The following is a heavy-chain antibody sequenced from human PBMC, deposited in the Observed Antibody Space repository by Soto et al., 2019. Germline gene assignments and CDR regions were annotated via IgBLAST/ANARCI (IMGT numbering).Heavy chain of an antibody. CDR3: ARGPNYYDSGAYFGY. D-gene: IGHD3-22*01. J-gene: IGHJ4*02. Sequence: PGGSLRLSCAASGFTFSSYAMHWVRQAPGKGLEWVAVISYDGNDQYFADSVKGRFTISRDNSKNTLYLQMNGLRAEDTAVYYCARGPNYYDSGAYFGYWGQGTLVTVSS. CDR2: ISYDGNDQ. V-gene: IGHV3-30-3*01. CDR1: GFTFSSYA.